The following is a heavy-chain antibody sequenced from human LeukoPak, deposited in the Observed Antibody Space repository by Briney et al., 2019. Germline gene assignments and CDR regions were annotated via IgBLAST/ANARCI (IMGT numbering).Heavy chain of an antibody. D-gene: IGHD3-22*01. J-gene: IGHJ3*02. CDR3: AKSLGVAFGNYDSSVIGAFDI. Sequence: PGGSLRLSCAASGFTFDDYAMHWVRQAPGKGLEWVSGISWNSGSIGYADSVKGRFTISRDNAKNSLYLQMNSLRAEDTALYYCAKSLGVAFGNYDSSVIGAFDIWGQGTMVTVSS. CDR1: GFTFDDYA. CDR2: ISWNSGSI. V-gene: IGHV3-9*01.